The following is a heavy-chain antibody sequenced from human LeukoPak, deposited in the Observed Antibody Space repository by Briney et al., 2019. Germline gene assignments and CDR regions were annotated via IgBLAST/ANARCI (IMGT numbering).Heavy chain of an antibody. CDR1: GGSISSYY. CDR2: IYYSGST. CDR3: ARGPSGYEHPGFDY. V-gene: IGHV4-39*07. J-gene: IGHJ4*02. D-gene: IGHD5-12*01. Sequence: SETLSLTCTVSGGSISSYYWGWIRQPPGKGLEWIGSIYYSGSTYYNPSLKSRVTISVDTSKNQFSLKLSSVTAADTAVYYCARGPSGYEHPGFDYWGQGTLVTVSS.